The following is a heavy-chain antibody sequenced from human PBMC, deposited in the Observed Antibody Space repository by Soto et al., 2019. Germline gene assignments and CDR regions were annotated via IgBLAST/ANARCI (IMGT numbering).Heavy chain of an antibody. CDR2: INHSGST. Sequence: PSETLSLTCAVYGGSFSGYYWSWIRQPPGKGLEWIGEINHSGSTNYNPSLKSRVTISVDTSKNQFSLKLSSVTAADTAVYYCARGDSSWYLYYYYYGMDVWGQGTTVTVSS. J-gene: IGHJ6*02. CDR1: GGSFSGYY. V-gene: IGHV4-34*01. CDR3: ARGDSSWYLYYYYYGMDV. D-gene: IGHD6-13*01.